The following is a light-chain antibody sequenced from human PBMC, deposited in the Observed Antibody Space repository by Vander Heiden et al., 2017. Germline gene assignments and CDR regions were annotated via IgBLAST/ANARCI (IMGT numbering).Light chain of an antibody. J-gene: IGLJ3*02. V-gene: IGLV3-25*03. Sequence: SYELTQPSSVSVSPGQTARITCSGDALPKQYAYWYQQKPGQAPVLVIYKDSERPSGIPERFSGSSSGTTVTVTISGVQAEDEADYYCQSADSSGTYKVFGGGTKLTVL. CDR3: QSADSSGTYKV. CDR2: KDS. CDR1: ALPKQY.